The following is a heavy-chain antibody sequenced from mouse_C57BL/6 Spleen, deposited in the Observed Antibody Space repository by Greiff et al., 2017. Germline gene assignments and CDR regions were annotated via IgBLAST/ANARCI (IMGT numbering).Heavy chain of an antibody. CDR3: ARNPFAY. V-gene: IGHV1-67*01. CDR2: ISTNYGDT. CDR1: GYTFTDYA. Sequence: QVQLQQSGPELVRPGVSVKISCKGSGYTFTDYAMHWVKQSHAKSLEWIGVISTNYGDTSYNQKFKDKAKMTVDKSSSTAYMELARQTSEDSAVYCCARNPFAYWGQGTLVTVSA. J-gene: IGHJ3*01.